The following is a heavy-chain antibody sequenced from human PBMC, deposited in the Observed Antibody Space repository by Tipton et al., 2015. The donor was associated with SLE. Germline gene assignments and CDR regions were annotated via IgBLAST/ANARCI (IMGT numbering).Heavy chain of an antibody. CDR3: ARPNYYNKGAFDI. CDR2: IYYRGST. J-gene: IGHJ3*02. D-gene: IGHD3-22*01. Sequence: TLSLTCTVSGGSIGSSNYYWAWIRQPPGKGLEWIGNIYYRGSTYYNPSLKSRVTISVDTSKNQFSLKLSSVTAADTAVYYCARPNYYNKGAFDIWGQGTMVTVSS. CDR1: GGSIGSSNYY. V-gene: IGHV4-39*01.